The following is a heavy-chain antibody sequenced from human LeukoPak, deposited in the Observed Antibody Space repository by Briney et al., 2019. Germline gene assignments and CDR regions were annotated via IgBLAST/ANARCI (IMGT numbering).Heavy chain of an antibody. CDR3: ARDQWFGDQYYYGMDV. D-gene: IGHD3-10*01. J-gene: IGHJ6*04. Sequence: SETLSLTCAVSGYSISSGYYWGWIRQPPGKGLEWIGSIYHSGSTYYNPSLKCRVTISVDTSKNQFSLKLSPVTAADTAVYYCARDQWFGDQYYYGMDVWGKGTTVTVSS. V-gene: IGHV4-38-2*02. CDR1: GYSISSGYY. CDR2: IYHSGST.